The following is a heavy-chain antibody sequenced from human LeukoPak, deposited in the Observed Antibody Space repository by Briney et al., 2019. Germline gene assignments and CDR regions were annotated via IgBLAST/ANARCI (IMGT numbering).Heavy chain of an antibody. CDR1: GYTFTGYY. CDR2: INPNSGGT. V-gene: IGHV1-2*02. Sequence: ASVKVSCKASGYTFTGYYMHWVRQAPGQGLEWMGWINPNSGGTNYAQKFQGRVTMTRDTSISTAYMELSRLRSDDTAVYYCARYGSGSYRVTNNWFDPWGQGTLDTVSS. J-gene: IGHJ5*02. CDR3: ARYGSGSYRVTNNWFDP. D-gene: IGHD3-10*01.